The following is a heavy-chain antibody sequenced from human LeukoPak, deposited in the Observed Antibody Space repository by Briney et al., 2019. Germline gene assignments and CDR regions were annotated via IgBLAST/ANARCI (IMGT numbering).Heavy chain of an antibody. CDR3: ARLRGQFLAARRDY. D-gene: IGHD6-6*01. J-gene: IGHJ4*02. CDR1: TDSITSNW. V-gene: IGHV4-4*02. CDR2: INHSGST. Sequence: PSETLSLTCAVSTDSITSNWWSWVRQPPGKGLEWIGEINHSGSTNYNPSLKSRVTISVDTSKNQFSLKLSSVTAADTAVYYCARLRGQFLAARRDYWGQGTLVTVSS.